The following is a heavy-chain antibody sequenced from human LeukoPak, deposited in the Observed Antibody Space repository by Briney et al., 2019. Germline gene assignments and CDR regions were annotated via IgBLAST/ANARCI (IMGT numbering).Heavy chain of an antibody. V-gene: IGHV3-30*18. J-gene: IGHJ6*02. CDR1: GFTFRNYG. D-gene: IGHD1-26*01. CDR3: AKDRSVGATGSSNYYYGMDV. Sequence: PERSLRLSCAASGFTFRNYGIHWVRQAPGKGLEWVAVISYDGSNNHHADSVKGRLTISRDNSKNTLYLQMNSLRVDDTAVYYCAKDRSVGATGSSNYYYGMDVWGQGTTVTVS. CDR2: ISYDGSNN.